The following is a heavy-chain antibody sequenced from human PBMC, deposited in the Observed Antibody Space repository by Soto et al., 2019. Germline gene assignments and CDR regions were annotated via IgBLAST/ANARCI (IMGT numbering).Heavy chain of an antibody. CDR3: ARAIGSVIAKHFVYYYAMAV. Sequence: QGQLVQSGAEVKKPWASVKLSCKASGFTFSNYGLNWVRQDPGQGLEWMGWVSANNGHTNYAQNLQGRVSMTTDTSTSTAYMELRGLTFDDTAVYYCARAIGSVIAKHFVYYYAMAVWGQGTTVTVSS. J-gene: IGHJ6*02. D-gene: IGHD1-26*01. V-gene: IGHV1-18*01. CDR2: VSANNGHT. CDR1: GFTFSNYG.